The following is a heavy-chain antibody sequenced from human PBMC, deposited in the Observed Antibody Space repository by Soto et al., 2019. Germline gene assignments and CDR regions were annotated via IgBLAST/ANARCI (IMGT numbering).Heavy chain of an antibody. J-gene: IGHJ4*02. D-gene: IGHD5-12*01. CDR3: ARGGLYSGYDSPFDY. CDR1: GFTVSSNY. V-gene: IGHV3-53*04. Sequence: PGGSLRLSCAASGFTVSSNYMSWVRQAPGKGLEWVSVIYSGGSTYYADSVKGRFTISRHNSKNTLYLQMNSLRAEDTAVYYCARGGLYSGYDSPFDYWGQGTLVTVSS. CDR2: IYSGGST.